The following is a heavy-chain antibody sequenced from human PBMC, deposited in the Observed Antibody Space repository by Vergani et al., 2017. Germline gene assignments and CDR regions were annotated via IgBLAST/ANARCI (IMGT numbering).Heavy chain of an antibody. CDR2: IRYDGSNK. D-gene: IGHD3-10*01. J-gene: IGHJ6*02. V-gene: IGHV3-30*02. Sequence: QVQLVESGGGVVQPGGSLRLSCEASGFTFSSYGMHWVRQAPGKGLEWVAFIRYDGSNKYYADSVKGRFTISRDNSKNTLYLQMNSLRAEDTAVYYCAKNLVVRGFIMNYYYYYGMDVWGQGTTVTVSS. CDR1: GFTFSSYG. CDR3: AKNLVVRGFIMNYYYYYGMDV.